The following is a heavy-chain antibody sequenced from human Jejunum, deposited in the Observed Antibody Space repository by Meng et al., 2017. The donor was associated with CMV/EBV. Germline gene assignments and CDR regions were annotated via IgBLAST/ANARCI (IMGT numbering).Heavy chain of an antibody. D-gene: IGHD2-2*01. CDR3: VTNLYCSTDGCRNY. Sequence: GLALSGEWMHWVRQAPGKGLMLVSSIKADGTTSGYGDSVKGRFTISRDNANNMLYLQLDSLRAEDTAVYYCVTNLYCSTDGCRNYWGQGTLVTVSS. CDR2: IKADGTTS. J-gene: IGHJ4*02. CDR1: GLALSGEW. V-gene: IGHV3-74*01.